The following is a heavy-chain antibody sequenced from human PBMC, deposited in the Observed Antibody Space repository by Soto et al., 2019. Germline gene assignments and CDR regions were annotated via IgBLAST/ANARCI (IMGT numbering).Heavy chain of an antibody. CDR1: GFTFSTYA. CDR3: AKRDTTLARGAFDV. CDR2: ISGRGGTT. J-gene: IGHJ3*01. Sequence: EVQLMASGGGLVQPGGSLRLSCAASGFTFSTYAMSWVRQAPGKGLEWVSAISGRGGTTYYADSVKGRFTISRDNSNSTLYLQMDGLKGEDTALYYCAKRDTTLARGAFDVWGQGTIVTVSS. V-gene: IGHV3-23*01. D-gene: IGHD1-26*01.